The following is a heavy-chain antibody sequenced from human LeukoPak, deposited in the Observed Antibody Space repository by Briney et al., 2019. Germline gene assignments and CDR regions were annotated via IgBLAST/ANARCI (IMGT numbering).Heavy chain of an antibody. V-gene: IGHV3-23*01. J-gene: IGHJ4*02. CDR2: ISGSGGST. Sequence: GGSLRLSCAASGFTFSSYAMSWVRQAPGKGLEWVSAISGSGGSTYYADSVKGRFTISRDNSKNTLYLQMNSLRAEDTAVYYCARDVAYYYGSGSYSLDWGQGTLVTVSS. CDR1: GFTFSSYA. D-gene: IGHD3-10*01. CDR3: ARDVAYYYGSGSYSLD.